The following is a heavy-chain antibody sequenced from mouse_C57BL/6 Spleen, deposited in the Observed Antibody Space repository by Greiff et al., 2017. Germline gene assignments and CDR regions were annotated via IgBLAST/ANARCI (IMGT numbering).Heavy chain of an antibody. D-gene: IGHD1-1*01. J-gene: IGHJ1*03. CDR2: INPSTGGT. Sequence: VQLQQSGPELVKPGASVKISCKASGYSFTGYYMNWVKQSPEKTLEWIGEINPSTGGTTYNQKFKNKATLTVDKSSSTAYMQLKSLTSEDSAVYYCARRGGDYGSSHWYFDVWGTGTTVTVSS. CDR3: ARRGGDYGSSHWYFDV. CDR1: GYSFTGYY. V-gene: IGHV1-42*01.